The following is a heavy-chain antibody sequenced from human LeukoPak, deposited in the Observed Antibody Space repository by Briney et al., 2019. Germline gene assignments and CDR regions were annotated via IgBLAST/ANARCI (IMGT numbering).Heavy chain of an antibody. CDR3: ARDRSITMVRGVITQCYYYGMDV. V-gene: IGHV1-46*01. J-gene: IGHJ6*02. CDR2: INPSGGST. Sequence: ASVKVSRKASGYTFTSYYMHWVRQAPGQGLEWMGIINPSGGSTSYAQKFQGRVTMTRDTSTSTVYMELRSLRSDDTAVYYCARDRSITMVRGVITQCYYYGMDVWGQGTTVTVSS. CDR1: GYTFTSYY. D-gene: IGHD3-10*01.